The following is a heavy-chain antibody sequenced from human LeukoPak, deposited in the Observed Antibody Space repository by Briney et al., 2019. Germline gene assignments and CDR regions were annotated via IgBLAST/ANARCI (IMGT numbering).Heavy chain of an antibody. J-gene: IGHJ4*02. CDR3: AKVEYDYVWGSYRVTLTTYYFDY. V-gene: IGHV3-23*01. D-gene: IGHD3-16*02. Sequence: GGSLRLSCAASGFTFSSYAMSWVRQAPGKGLEWVSVISGSGGSTYYADSVKGRFTISRDNSKNTLYLQMNSLRAEDTAVYYCAKVEYDYVWGSYRVTLTTYYFDYWGQGTLVTVSS. CDR1: GFTFSSYA. CDR2: ISGSGGST.